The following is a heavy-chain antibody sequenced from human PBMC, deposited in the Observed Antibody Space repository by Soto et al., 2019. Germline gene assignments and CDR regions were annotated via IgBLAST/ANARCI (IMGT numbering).Heavy chain of an antibody. Sequence: GESLKISCKGSGYSFTSYWIGWVRQMPGKGLEWMGIIYPGDSDTRYSPSFQGQVTISADKSISTAYLQWSSLKASDTAMYYCARSRIIAADTAEWFDPWGQGTLVTVSS. V-gene: IGHV5-51*01. J-gene: IGHJ5*02. D-gene: IGHD6-13*01. CDR1: GYSFTSYW. CDR3: ARSRIIAADTAEWFDP. CDR2: IYPGDSDT.